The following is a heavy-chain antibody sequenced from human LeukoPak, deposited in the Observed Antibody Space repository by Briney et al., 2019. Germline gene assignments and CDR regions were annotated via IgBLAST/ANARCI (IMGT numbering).Heavy chain of an antibody. D-gene: IGHD3-22*01. V-gene: IGHV1-18*01. Sequence: ASVKVSCKASGYTFTTYGISWVRQSPGQGLEWMRWISADNGNTNYAQNLQGRVTMTTDTTTSTAYMELRSLRSGDTAVYYCARDLPYDSSGRGYFRHWGQGTLVTVSS. J-gene: IGHJ1*01. CDR3: ARDLPYDSSGRGYFRH. CDR1: GYTFTTYG. CDR2: ISADNGNT.